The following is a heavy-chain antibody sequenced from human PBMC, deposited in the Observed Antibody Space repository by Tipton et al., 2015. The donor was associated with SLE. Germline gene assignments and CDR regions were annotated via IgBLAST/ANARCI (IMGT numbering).Heavy chain of an antibody. J-gene: IGHJ4*02. CDR1: GFTFSSYA. CDR2: ITSNGGTT. CDR3: ARDDLGVDWCFDY. Sequence: SLRLSCAASGFTFSSYAMHWVRQAPGKGLEYVSAITSNGGTTYYADSVKGRFTISRDNSKNTLYLQMGSLRAEDMAVYYCARDDLGVDWCFDYWGKGTLVTVSS. V-gene: IGHV3-64*02. D-gene: IGHD3-3*01.